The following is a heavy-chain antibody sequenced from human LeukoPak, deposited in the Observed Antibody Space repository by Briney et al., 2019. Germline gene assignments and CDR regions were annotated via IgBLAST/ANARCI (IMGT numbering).Heavy chain of an antibody. CDR2: ISGSGGSK. J-gene: IGHJ5*02. D-gene: IGHD5-18*01. CDR3: AKDTTWIQPWLT. CDR1: GFTFRTYC. Sequence: PGGSLRLSWATSGFTFRTYCMNWVRQAPGKGLQLVSAISGSGGSKSYADSVEARFPIPRANSKNTLYLKMTSLRAEARAVYSCAKDTTWIQPWLTWGQGNLVTVSS. V-gene: IGHV3-23*01.